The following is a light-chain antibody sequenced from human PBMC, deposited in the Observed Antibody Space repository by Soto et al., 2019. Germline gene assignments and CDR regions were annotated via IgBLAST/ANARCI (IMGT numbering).Light chain of an antibody. CDR2: GVS. Sequence: EIVLTQSPGTLSLSPGERATLSCRASQSVGFSYLAWYQQKPGQAPRLLIYGVSTRATGIPDRFSGSGSGTDFTLTISRLAPEDFAVYYCQQCGVSPRTFGQGTKVEI. V-gene: IGKV3-20*01. J-gene: IGKJ1*01. CDR1: QSVGFSY. CDR3: QQCGVSPRT.